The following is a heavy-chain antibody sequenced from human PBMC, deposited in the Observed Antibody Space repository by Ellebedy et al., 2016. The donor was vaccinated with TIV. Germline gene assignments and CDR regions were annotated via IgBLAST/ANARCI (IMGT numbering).Heavy chain of an antibody. D-gene: IGHD3-10*01. Sequence: GESLKISCAASGFTFSSYGMHWVRQAPGKGLEWVALIWYDGSNKYYADSVKGRFTISRDNYKNKLYLQMNSLRAEDTAVYYCARDKTYYFGSGFGGNYGMDVWGQGTTVTVSS. CDR1: GFTFSSYG. CDR2: IWYDGSNK. V-gene: IGHV3-33*08. CDR3: ARDKTYYFGSGFGGNYGMDV. J-gene: IGHJ6*02.